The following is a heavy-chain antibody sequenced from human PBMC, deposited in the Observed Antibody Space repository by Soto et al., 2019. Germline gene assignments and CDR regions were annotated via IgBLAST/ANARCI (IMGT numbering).Heavy chain of an antibody. V-gene: IGHV3-21*01. CDR1: GFTFSSYS. D-gene: IGHD6-6*01. J-gene: IGHJ5*02. CDR3: ARDRGSSGWLDP. CDR2: ISSSSSYI. Sequence: EVQLVESGGGLVKPGGSLRLSCAASGFTFSSYSMNWVRQAPGKGLEWVSSISSSSSYIYYADSVKGRSTISRDNAKNSLCLQMTSLRAEDTAVYYCARDRGSSGWLDPWCQGTLVTVSS.